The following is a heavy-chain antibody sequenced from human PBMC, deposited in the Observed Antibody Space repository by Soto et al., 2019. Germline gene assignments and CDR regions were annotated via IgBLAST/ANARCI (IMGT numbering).Heavy chain of an antibody. V-gene: IGHV3-23*01. J-gene: IGHJ2*01. CDR2: ISGSGGST. Sequence: GGSLRLSCAASGFTFSSYAMSWVRQAPGKGLEWVSAISGSGGSTYYADYVKGRFTISRDNSKNTLYLQMNSLRAEDTAVYYCAYDVGVVVPAAMPGWYFDLCCRGILVTVSS. D-gene: IGHD2-2*01. CDR1: GFTFSSYA. CDR3: AYDVGVVVPAAMPGWYFDL.